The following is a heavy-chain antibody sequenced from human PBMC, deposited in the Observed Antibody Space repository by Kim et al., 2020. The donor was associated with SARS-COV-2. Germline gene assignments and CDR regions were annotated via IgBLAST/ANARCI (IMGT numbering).Heavy chain of an antibody. Sequence: GGSLRLSCAASGFTFSSYAMSWVRQAPGKGLEWVSAISGSGGSTYYADSVKGRFTISRDNSKNTLYLQMNSLRAEDTAVYYCAKAAQRSIVVVVAATCWGQGTLVTVSS. CDR2: ISGSGGST. CDR1: GFTFSSYA. D-gene: IGHD2-15*01. V-gene: IGHV3-23*01. CDR3: AKAAQRSIVVVVAATC. J-gene: IGHJ4*02.